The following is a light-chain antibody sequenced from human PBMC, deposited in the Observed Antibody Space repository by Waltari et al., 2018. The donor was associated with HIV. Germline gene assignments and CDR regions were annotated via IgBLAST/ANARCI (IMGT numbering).Light chain of an antibody. CDR3: HQYNDWPRST. Sequence: VLLTQSPVTLSVSPGDRVTLSCRASQNIGSYLAWYQQKTAQSPSLLVYAASIRAPASPARLTGSGSGTDFNLIIDGLQPDDCAVYYCHQYNDWPRSTFGQGTKVEIK. CDR1: QNIGSY. V-gene: IGKV3D-15*01. J-gene: IGKJ2*01. CDR2: AAS.